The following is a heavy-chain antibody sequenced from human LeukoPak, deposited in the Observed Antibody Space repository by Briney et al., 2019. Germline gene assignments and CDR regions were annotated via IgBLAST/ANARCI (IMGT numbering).Heavy chain of an antibody. D-gene: IGHD6-19*01. CDR3: ASSSGWYPYYYYYMDV. J-gene: IGHJ6*03. V-gene: IGHV1-2*02. CDR2: INPNSGGT. Sequence: ASVKVSCKASGYTFTGYYMHWVRQAHGQGLEWMGWINPNSGGTNYAQKFQGGVTMTRDTSISTAYMELSRLRSDDTAVYYCASSSGWYPYYYYYMDVWGKGTTVTVSS. CDR1: GYTFTGYY.